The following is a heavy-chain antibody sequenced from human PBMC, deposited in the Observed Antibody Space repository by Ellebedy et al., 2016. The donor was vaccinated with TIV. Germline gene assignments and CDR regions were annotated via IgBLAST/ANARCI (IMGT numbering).Heavy chain of an antibody. CDR1: GYTFTSYG. CDR3: AREGGYGYSSGWYEPFDY. CDR2: ISAYNGNT. J-gene: IGHJ4*02. V-gene: IGHV1-18*01. Sequence: ASVKVSCKASGYTFTSYGISWVRQAPGQGLEWMGWISAYNGNTNYAQKLQGRVTMTTDTSTSTAYMELRSLRSEDTAVYYCAREGGYGYSSGWYEPFDYWGQGTLVTVSS. D-gene: IGHD6-19*01.